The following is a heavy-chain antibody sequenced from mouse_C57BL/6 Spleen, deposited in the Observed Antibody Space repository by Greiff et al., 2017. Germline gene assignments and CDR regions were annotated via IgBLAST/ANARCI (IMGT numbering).Heavy chain of an antibody. J-gene: IGHJ4*01. CDR1: GFTFSDYG. Sequence: DVQLVESGGGLVKPGGSLKLSCAASGFTFSDYGMHWVRQAPEKGLEWVAYISSGSSTIYYADTVKGRFTISRDNAKNTLFLQMTSLRSEDPAMYYCAIYYGSTYYYAMDYWGQGTSVTVSS. V-gene: IGHV5-17*01. D-gene: IGHD1-1*01. CDR3: AIYYGSTYYYAMDY. CDR2: ISSGSSTI.